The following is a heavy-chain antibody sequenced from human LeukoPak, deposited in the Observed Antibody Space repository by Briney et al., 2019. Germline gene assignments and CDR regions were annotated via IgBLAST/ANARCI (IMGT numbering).Heavy chain of an antibody. CDR3: ARHEPGGYGSRLGAFDV. CDR2: IYTRSGNT. Sequence: SETLSLTCTVSGDSISSTSYYWTWIRQPAGKALEWVGRIYTRSGNTNYNPSLKNRVTISMDTSKNHISLKLNSVTAADTAVYYCARHEPGGYGSRLGAFDVWGQGTMVTVSS. V-gene: IGHV4-61*02. D-gene: IGHD3-10*01. J-gene: IGHJ3*01. CDR1: GDSISSTSYY.